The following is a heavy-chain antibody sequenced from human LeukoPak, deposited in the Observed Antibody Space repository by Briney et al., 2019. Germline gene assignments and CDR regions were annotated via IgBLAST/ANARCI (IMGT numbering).Heavy chain of an antibody. CDR3: ARDRMGLGDSYYFDY. CDR1: GFTFATYW. J-gene: IGHJ4*02. D-gene: IGHD2-21*02. CDR2: ISSSGSTI. Sequence: GESLRLSCAASGFTFATYWMSWVRQAPGKGLEWVSYISSSGSTIYYADSVKGRFTISRDNAKNSLYLQMNSLRAEDTAVYYCARDRMGLGDSYYFDYWGQGTLVTVSS. V-gene: IGHV3-48*04.